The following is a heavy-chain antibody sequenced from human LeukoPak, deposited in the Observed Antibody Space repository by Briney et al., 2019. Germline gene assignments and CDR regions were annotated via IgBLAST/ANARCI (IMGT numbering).Heavy chain of an antibody. CDR3: VTDTSMGGLFDY. CDR2: ISSSSNTI. Sequence: QPGGSLRLSCAASGFTFSSYSMNWLRQAPGKGLEWVSYISSSSNTIYYADSVKGRFTISRDNAKNSLYLQMNSLRDEDTALYYCVTDTSMGGLFDYWGQGTLVTVSS. J-gene: IGHJ4*02. D-gene: IGHD5-18*01. CDR1: GFTFSSYS. V-gene: IGHV3-48*02.